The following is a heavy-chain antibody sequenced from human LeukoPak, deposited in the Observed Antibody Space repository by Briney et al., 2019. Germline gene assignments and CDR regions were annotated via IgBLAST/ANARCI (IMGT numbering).Heavy chain of an antibody. Sequence: KPSETLSLTCTVSGGSISSYYWSWIRQPPGKGLEWIGYIYYSGSTNYNPSLKSRVTISVDTSKNQFSLKLSSVTAVDTAVYYCARGVSDSSSWYYWGQGTLVTVSS. CDR1: GGSISSYY. CDR3: ARGVSDSSSWYY. V-gene: IGHV4-59*01. CDR2: IYYSGST. J-gene: IGHJ4*02. D-gene: IGHD6-13*01.